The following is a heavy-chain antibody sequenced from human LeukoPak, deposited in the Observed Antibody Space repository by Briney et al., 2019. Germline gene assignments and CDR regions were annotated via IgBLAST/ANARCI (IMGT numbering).Heavy chain of an antibody. CDR2: INWNGGIT. CDR1: GFTFDDYG. D-gene: IGHD6-13*01. CDR3: ARKVGSSSWYFDY. V-gene: IGHV3-20*01. J-gene: IGHJ4*02. Sequence: GGSLRLSCAASGFTFDDYGMSWVRQAPGKGLEWVSGINWNGGITGYADSVKGRFTISRDNAKNSLYLQMNSLRAEDTALYHCARKVGSSSWYFDYWGQGTLVTVSS.